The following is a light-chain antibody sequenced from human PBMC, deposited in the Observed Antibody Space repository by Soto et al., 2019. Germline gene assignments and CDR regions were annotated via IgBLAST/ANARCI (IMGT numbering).Light chain of an antibody. J-gene: IGLJ1*01. CDR2: EVS. CDR1: SSDVGSYNL. CDR3: CSYAGRSHYV. Sequence: QSVLSQPASVSGSPGQSITISCTGISSDVGSYNLVSWYQQHPDEAPQLIIYEVSKRPSGVSNRFSGSKSGNTASLTISGLQTEDEADYYCCSYAGRSHYVFGTGTKVPVL. V-gene: IGLV2-23*02.